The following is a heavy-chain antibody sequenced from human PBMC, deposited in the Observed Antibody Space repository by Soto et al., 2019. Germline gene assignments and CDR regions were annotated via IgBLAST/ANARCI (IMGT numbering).Heavy chain of an antibody. D-gene: IGHD6-13*01. Sequence: ASVKVSCKASGYTFTNYGISWVRQAPGQGLEWMGWINTYNGNTNHAQKLQGRVTMTTDTSTSTAYMELRSLRSDDTAVYFCTRDTPGARWYFDYWGQGTLVTVSS. CDR3: TRDTPGARWYFDY. CDR1: GYTFTNYG. J-gene: IGHJ4*02. V-gene: IGHV1-18*01. CDR2: INTYNGNT.